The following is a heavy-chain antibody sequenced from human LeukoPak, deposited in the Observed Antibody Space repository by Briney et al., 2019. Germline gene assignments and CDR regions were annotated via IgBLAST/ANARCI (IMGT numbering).Heavy chain of an antibody. V-gene: IGHV4-4*07. J-gene: IGHJ6*03. CDR1: GGSISSYY. D-gene: IGHD6-6*01. CDR2: IYTSGST. CDR3: ARIQRSSSPRVYYYYYMDV. Sequence: SETLSLTCTVSGGSISSYYWSWIRQPAGKGLEWIGRIYTSGSTNYNPSLKSRVTMPVDTSKNQFSLKLSSVIAADTAVSYCARIQRSSSPRVYYYYYMDVWGKGTTVTVSS.